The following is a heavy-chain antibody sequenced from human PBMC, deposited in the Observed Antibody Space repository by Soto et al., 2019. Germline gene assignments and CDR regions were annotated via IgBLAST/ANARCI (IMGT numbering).Heavy chain of an antibody. J-gene: IGHJ4*02. V-gene: IGHV4-59*01. Sequence: SETLSLTCTVSGASISSSYWSWIRQSPERGLEWIAYVYHTGATNYNPSLKSRVTISQDTSKGQFSLNLTSLTTADTAVYFCARGGNRYSNVASGVGGFDYWGQGSLVTVSS. CDR1: GASISSSY. CDR2: VYHTGAT. D-gene: IGHD5-12*01. CDR3: ARGGNRYSNVASGVGGFDY.